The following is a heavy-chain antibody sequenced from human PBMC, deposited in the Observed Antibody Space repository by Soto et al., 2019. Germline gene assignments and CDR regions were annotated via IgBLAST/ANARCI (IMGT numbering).Heavy chain of an antibody. CDR3: ARGSAAIMVD. V-gene: IGHV4-59*01. CDR1: GGSISSYY. J-gene: IGHJ4*02. CDR2: IYYSGST. Sequence: QVQLQESGPGLLKPSESLSLTCTVSGGSISSYYWSWIRQPPGKGLEWIGYIYYSGSTNYNPSLTSRVPISVDTSKNQFSLKLSSVTAADTAVYYCARGSAAIMVDWGQGTLVTVSS. D-gene: IGHD2-2*01.